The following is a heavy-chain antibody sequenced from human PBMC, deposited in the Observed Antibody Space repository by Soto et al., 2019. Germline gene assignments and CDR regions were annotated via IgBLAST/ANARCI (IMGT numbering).Heavy chain of an antibody. Sequence: QVQLVESGGGVVQPGRSLRLSCAASGFTFSSYGMHWVRQAPGKGLEWVAVISYDETNKYYADSMKGRFTISRDNSKNTLDLLMNSLRAEDTALYYCVRGGYTNTWYIRLDYWGQGTLVTVSS. J-gene: IGHJ4*02. CDR3: VRGGYTNTWYIRLDY. D-gene: IGHD2-8*01. CDR2: ISYDETNK. V-gene: IGHV3-30*03. CDR1: GFTFSSYG.